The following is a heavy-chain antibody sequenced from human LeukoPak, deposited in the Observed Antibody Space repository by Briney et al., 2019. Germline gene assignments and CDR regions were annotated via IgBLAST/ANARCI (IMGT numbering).Heavy chain of an antibody. CDR1: GFNFRAYA. D-gene: IGHD5-12*01. Sequence: GGSLRLSRAASGFNFRAYAMTWVRQAPGKGLDSVSGISGSGGTTYYADSVRGRFTISRDNSKNTVYLQLTNLRAEDTAVNYCAKDGVATQHALDIWGHGTMVTVSS. CDR3: AKDGVATQHALDI. V-gene: IGHV3-23*01. J-gene: IGHJ3*02. CDR2: ISGSGGTT.